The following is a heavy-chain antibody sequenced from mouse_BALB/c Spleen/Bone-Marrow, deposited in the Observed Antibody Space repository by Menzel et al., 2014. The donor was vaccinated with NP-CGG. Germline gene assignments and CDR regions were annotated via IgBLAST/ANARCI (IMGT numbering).Heavy chain of an antibody. CDR3: TRGGNWEDFDY. V-gene: IGHV5-17*02. CDR2: ISSGSSTI. J-gene: IGHJ2*01. D-gene: IGHD4-1*01. CDR1: GFTFSGFG. Sequence: EVQVVESGGGLVQPGGSRKLSCAASGFTFSGFGMHWVRQAPEKGLEWVAYISSGSSTIFYADTVKGRFTISRDNPKNTLFLQMTSLRSEDTAMYYCTRGGNWEDFDYWGQGTTLTVSS.